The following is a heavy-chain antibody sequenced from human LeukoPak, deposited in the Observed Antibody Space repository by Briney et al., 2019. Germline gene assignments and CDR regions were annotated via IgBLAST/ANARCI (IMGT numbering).Heavy chain of an antibody. Sequence: ASVKVSCKASGYTFTSYYMHWVRQAPGKGLEWMGGFDPEDGETIYAQKFQGRVTMTEDTSTDTAYMELSSLRSEDTAVYYCATDVKSGSHLLGMDVWGQGTTVTVSS. CDR2: FDPEDGET. CDR3: ATDVKSGSHLLGMDV. D-gene: IGHD1-26*01. J-gene: IGHJ6*02. V-gene: IGHV1-24*01. CDR1: GYTFTSYY.